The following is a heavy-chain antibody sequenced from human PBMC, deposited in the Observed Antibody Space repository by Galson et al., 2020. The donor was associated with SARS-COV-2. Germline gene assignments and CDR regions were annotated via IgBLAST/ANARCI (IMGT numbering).Heavy chain of an antibody. D-gene: IGHD6-13*01. V-gene: IGHV1-18*01. CDR1: GYTFSNYG. Sequence: ASVKVSCKASGYTFSNYGVTWVRQAPGQGLEWMGWITTYNGNTNYAQKLQGRVTMTTDTSTSTAYMELRSLRSEDTAVYYCARRWAAAGILDYWGQGTVVTVSS. CDR2: ITTYNGNT. J-gene: IGHJ4*02. CDR3: ARRWAAAGILDY.